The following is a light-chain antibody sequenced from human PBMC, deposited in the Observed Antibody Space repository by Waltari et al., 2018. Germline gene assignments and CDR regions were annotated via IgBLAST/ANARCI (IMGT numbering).Light chain of an antibody. V-gene: IGLV2-11*01. Sequence: QSALTQPRSVSESPGQSVTIPCAGTSRDVGGYNQVSWYQHHPGKAPKLLIYDVNKRPSGVPDRFSGSKSGNTASLTISGLQAEDEADYYCCSYAGRYTVLFGGGTKLTVL. CDR3: CSYAGRYTVL. J-gene: IGLJ2*01. CDR1: SRDVGGYNQ. CDR2: DVN.